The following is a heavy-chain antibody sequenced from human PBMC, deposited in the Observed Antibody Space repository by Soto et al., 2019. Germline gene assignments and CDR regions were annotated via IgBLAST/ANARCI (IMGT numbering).Heavy chain of an antibody. D-gene: IGHD3-22*01. V-gene: IGHV4-34*01. J-gene: IGHJ3*02. CDR2: INHSGST. CDR1: GYSISSGYY. CDR3: ACQLPDSREELDAFDI. Sequence: XETLSLTCAVSGYSISSGYYWSWIRQPPVKGLEWIGEINHSGSTNYNPSLKSRVTISVDTSKNQFSLKLSSVTAADTAVYYCACQLPDSREELDAFDIWGQGTMVTVSS.